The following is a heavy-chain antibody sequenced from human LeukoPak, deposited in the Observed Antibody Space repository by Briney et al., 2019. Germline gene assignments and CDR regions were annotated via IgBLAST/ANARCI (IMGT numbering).Heavy chain of an antibody. CDR1: GFTFSSYS. V-gene: IGHV3-21*01. D-gene: IGHD1-26*01. Sequence: GGSLRLSCAASGFTFSSYSMYWVRQAPGKGLEWVSSISSSSSYIYYADSVKGRFTISRDNAKNSLYLQMNSLRAEDTAVYYCASYPYSGSYFFDYWGQGTLVTVSS. J-gene: IGHJ4*02. CDR3: ASYPYSGSYFFDY. CDR2: ISSSSSYI.